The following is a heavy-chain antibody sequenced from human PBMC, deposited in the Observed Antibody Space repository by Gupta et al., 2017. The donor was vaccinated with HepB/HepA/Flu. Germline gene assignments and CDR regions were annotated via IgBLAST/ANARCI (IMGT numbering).Heavy chain of an antibody. Sequence: QLHLRQWGAGLFKPPETLAFTCAVYDGSSSGYYWTWFRQTPETGLEWIGEISQSGNTNYKPSLKSRVTISVDTSKIQYSLRMTSWSAADSAIYYCARGVDYWGQGTLVIVSS. CDR2: ISQSGNT. CDR1: DGSSSGYY. J-gene: IGHJ4*02. CDR3: ARGVDY. V-gene: IGHV4-34*01.